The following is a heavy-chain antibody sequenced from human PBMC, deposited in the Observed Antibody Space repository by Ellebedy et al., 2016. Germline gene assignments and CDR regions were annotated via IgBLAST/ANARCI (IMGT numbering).Heavy chain of an antibody. J-gene: IGHJ6*03. CDR3: ARGVRTMIVFYMDV. D-gene: IGHD3-22*01. CDR1: GGSIDSYY. Sequence: SETLSLXXTVSGGSIDSYYWSWIRQPAGKGLEWIGRIYTSGSTNYNPSLKSRATMSVDTSKKQFSLKLSSVTAADTGVYYCARGVRTMIVFYMDVWGKGTTVTVSS. CDR2: IYTSGST. V-gene: IGHV4-4*07.